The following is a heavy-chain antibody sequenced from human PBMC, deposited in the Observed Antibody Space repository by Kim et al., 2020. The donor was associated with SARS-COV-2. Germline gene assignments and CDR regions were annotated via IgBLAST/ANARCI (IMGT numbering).Heavy chain of an antibody. D-gene: IGHD6-19*01. J-gene: IGHJ4*02. V-gene: IGHV3-23*01. CDR1: GFTFNNCA. CDR2: ISGSGTNT. CDR3: AKDQGGTLAGTLFDY. Sequence: GGSLRLSCAASGFTFNNCAMSWVRQAPGKGLEWVSTISGSGTNTYYADYVKGRFTISRDNSRNTLYVQMNSLRDEDTAIYYCAKDQGGTLAGTLFDYWGQGTLVTVSS.